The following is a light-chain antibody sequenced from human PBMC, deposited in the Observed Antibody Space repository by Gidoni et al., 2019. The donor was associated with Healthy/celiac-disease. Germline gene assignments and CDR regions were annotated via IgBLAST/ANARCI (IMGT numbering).Light chain of an antibody. V-gene: IGLV3-1*01. CDR3: QAWDSSTVV. Sequence: SYELTQPPSVSVSPGQTASITCSGDKLGDKYACWYQQKPGQSPVLVIYKDSKRPSGIPERFSGSNSGNTATLTISGTQAMDEADYYCQAWDSSTVVFGGGTKRTVL. CDR1: KLGDKY. CDR2: KDS. J-gene: IGLJ2*01.